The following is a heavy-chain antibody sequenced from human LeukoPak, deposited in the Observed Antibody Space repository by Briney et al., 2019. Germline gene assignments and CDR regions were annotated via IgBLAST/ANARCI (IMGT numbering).Heavy chain of an antibody. Sequence: PGGSLRLSCAASGFTFSSYWMSWVRQAPGKGLEWVSYISSSGSTIYYADSVKGRFTLSRDNAKNSLYLQMNSLRAEDTAVYYCARGGNHYYYGIDVWGQGTTVTVSS. V-gene: IGHV3-48*04. J-gene: IGHJ6*02. D-gene: IGHD1-14*01. CDR1: GFTFSSYW. CDR3: ARGGNHYYYGIDV. CDR2: ISSSGSTI.